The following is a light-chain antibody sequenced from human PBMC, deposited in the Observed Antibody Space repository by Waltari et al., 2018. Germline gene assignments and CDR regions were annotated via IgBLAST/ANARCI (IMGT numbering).Light chain of an antibody. Sequence: IVMTQSRDPLAVSLGERATLNCESSRGVLYSTNTKNSFAWDHQKPGQPPRLLIYCASTRESAVPDLFSGSGSGKDYTLTISSLQAGDVAVYCCQHCDELPLTFGGGTKVEIK. CDR1: RGVLYSTNTKNS. CDR2: CAS. CDR3: QHCDELPLT. V-gene: IGKV4-1*01. J-gene: IGKJ4*01.